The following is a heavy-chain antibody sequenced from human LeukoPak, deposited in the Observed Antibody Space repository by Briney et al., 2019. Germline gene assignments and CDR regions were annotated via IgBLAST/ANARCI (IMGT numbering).Heavy chain of an antibody. J-gene: IGHJ4*02. D-gene: IGHD6-13*01. CDR3: ARDKPPYSSSWSFDY. V-gene: IGHV3-33*01. CDR1: GFTFSSYG. Sequence: GGSLRLSCAASGFTFSSYGMHWVRQAPGKGLEWVAVIWYDGSNKYYADSVKGRFTISRDNSKNTLYLQMNSLRAEDTAVYYCARDKPPYSSSWSFDYWGQGTLVTVSS. CDR2: IWYDGSNK.